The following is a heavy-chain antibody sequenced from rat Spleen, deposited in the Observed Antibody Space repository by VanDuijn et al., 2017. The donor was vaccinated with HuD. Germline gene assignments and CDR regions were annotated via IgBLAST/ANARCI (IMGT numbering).Heavy chain of an antibody. CDR1: GFTFSNYD. J-gene: IGHJ2*01. V-gene: IGHV5-7*01. Sequence: EVQLVESGGGLVQPGRSMKLSCAASGFTFSNYDMAWVRQAPKKGLEWVATISYDWSSTNYRDSVKGRFTISRDNAKSTLYLQMDSLRSEDTATYYCARGFTVAVFWGQGVMVTVSS. D-gene: IGHD1-2*01. CDR2: ISYDWSST. CDR3: ARGFTVAVF.